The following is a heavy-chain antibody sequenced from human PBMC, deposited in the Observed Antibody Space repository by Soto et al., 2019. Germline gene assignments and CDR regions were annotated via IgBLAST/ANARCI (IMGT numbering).Heavy chain of an antibody. Sequence: ASVKVSCKTSGYTFTNYPITWVRQAPGQGLEWVGWISAYSGSTNYAQNLQGRVTMTTDTFTSTVYMELRSLRYDDTAVYYCARDLGGVLMAPDPWGEETLVT. V-gene: IGHV1-18*04. CDR3: ARDLGGVLMAPDP. J-gene: IGHJ5*02. D-gene: IGHD2-8*01. CDR1: GYTFTNYP. CDR2: ISAYSGST.